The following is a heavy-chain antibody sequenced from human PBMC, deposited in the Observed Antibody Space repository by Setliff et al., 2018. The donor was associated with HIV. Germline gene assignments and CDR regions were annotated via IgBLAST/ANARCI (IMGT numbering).Heavy chain of an antibody. CDR2: SWFDGNNR. CDR1: GLNLTRCD. Sequence: GGSLRLSCAASGLNLTRCDMHWVRQAPGKGLDWLAVSWFDGNNRRYAASVKGRVTMTRDMSISTVYVELSSLSSDDTAIYYCARDLSTHWSGYSLGYWGQGTLVTVSS. V-gene: IGHV3-33*04. J-gene: IGHJ4*02. CDR3: ARDLSTHWSGYSLGY. D-gene: IGHD3-3*01.